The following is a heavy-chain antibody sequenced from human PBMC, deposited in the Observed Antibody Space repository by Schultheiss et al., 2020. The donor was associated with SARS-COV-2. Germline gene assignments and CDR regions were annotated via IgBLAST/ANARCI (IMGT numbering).Heavy chain of an antibody. CDR3: ARRSVHTTGWFDFDS. CDR1: GFSLSNARMG. Sequence: SGPTLVKPTETLTLTCTVSGFSLSNARMGVSWIRQPPGKGLEWLAHIFSNDEKYYSTSLKSRLTISKDTSKSQVVLTMTNMDPVDTATYYCARRSVHTTGWFDFDSWDQGTLVTVSS. CDR2: IFSNDEK. J-gene: IGHJ4*02. V-gene: IGHV2-26*01. D-gene: IGHD6-19*01.